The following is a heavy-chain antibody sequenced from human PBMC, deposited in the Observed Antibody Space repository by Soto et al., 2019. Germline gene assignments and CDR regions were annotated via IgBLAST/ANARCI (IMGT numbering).Heavy chain of an antibody. Sequence: QVQLVQSGAEVKKPGSSVKVSCKASGGTFSSYAISWVRQAPGQGLEWMGGIIPIFGTANYAQKFQGRVMITANESTSTAYMQLSSLRSEDTAVYYCARDNRDRSSWYRKGFDRWGQGTLVTVSS. CDR2: IIPIFGTA. CDR1: GGTFSSYA. CDR3: ARDNRDRSSWYRKGFDR. J-gene: IGHJ5*02. V-gene: IGHV1-69*01. D-gene: IGHD6-13*01.